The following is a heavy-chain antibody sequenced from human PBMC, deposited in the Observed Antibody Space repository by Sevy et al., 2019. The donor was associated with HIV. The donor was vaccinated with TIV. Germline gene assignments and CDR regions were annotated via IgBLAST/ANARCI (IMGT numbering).Heavy chain of an antibody. V-gene: IGHV3-30*18. CDR3: AKDILGDNSPWFFFDY. J-gene: IGHJ4*02. CDR2: ISFDGRNT. D-gene: IGHD3-9*01. CDR1: GFTCRSYG. Sequence: GGSLRLSCAGSGFTCRSYGIHWVRQSPGKGLEWVAFISFDGRNTYSADSVKGRFTVSRDNSNNAVYLQMNNLRTEDTAMYYCAKDILGDNSPWFFFDYWGQGTQVTVSS.